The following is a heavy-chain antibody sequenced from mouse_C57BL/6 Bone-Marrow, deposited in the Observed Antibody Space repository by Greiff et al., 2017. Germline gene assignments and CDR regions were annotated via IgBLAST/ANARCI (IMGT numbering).Heavy chain of an antibody. CDR1: GFTFSDYG. D-gene: IGHD1-1*01. V-gene: IGHV5-17*01. J-gene: IGHJ2*01. CDR2: ISSGSSTI. CDR3: ARTYYYGSSYPFDY. Sequence: EVKVVESGGGLVKPGGSLKLSCAASGFTFSDYGMHWVRQAPEKGLEWVAYISSGSSTIYYADTVKGRFTISRDNAKNTLFLQMTSLRSEDTAMYYCARTYYYGSSYPFDYWGQGTTLTVSS.